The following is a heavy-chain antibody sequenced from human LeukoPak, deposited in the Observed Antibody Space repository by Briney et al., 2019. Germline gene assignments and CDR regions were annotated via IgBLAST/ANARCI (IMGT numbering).Heavy chain of an antibody. CDR3: ARPTAVTLVDAFNI. J-gene: IGHJ3*02. D-gene: IGHD4-17*01. V-gene: IGHV3-7*04. CDR2: IKQDGTKK. Sequence: GGSLRLSCAAAGFNFSSYWMTWVRQAPGKGLEWVANIKQDGTKKYCVDSVKGRFTISRDNAKNSLYLQMNSLRDVDTAVYFCARPTAVTLVDAFNIWGLGTMVTVSS. CDR1: GFNFSSYW.